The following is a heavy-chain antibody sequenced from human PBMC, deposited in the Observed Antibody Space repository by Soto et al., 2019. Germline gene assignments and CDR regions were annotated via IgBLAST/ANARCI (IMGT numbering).Heavy chain of an antibody. Sequence: PSETLSLTCTVSGGSISSSSYYWGWIRQPPGKGLEWIGSIYYSGSTYYNPSLKSRVTISVDTSKNQFSLKLSSVTAADTAVYYCARLSIAVALYGLDVWGQGTTVTVSS. CDR2: IYYSGST. J-gene: IGHJ6*02. V-gene: IGHV4-39*01. D-gene: IGHD6-19*01. CDR3: ARLSIAVALYGLDV. CDR1: GGSISSSSYY.